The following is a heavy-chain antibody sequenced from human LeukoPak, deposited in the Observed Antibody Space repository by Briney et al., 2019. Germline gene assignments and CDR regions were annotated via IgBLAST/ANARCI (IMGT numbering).Heavy chain of an antibody. CDR1: GYSFTRYW. J-gene: IGHJ4*02. D-gene: IGHD3-22*01. V-gene: IGHV5-51*01. CDR2: VYPDDSDA. CDR3: ARRDISGYYHFDY. Sequence: GESLKISCKGSGYSFTRYWIGWVRQMPGKGLEWMGIVYPDDSDARYSPSFQGQVAISADKSISTASLQWSSLKASDTAIYYCARRDISGYYHFDYWGQGTLVTVSS.